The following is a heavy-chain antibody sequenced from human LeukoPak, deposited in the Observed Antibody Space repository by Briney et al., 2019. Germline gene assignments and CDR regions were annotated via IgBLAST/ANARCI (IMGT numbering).Heavy chain of an antibody. CDR2: IRYDGSNK. CDR3: AKEAQGCSITSCYFDS. CDR1: GFTFSSYG. D-gene: IGHD2-2*01. Sequence: AGGSLRLSCAASGFTFSSYGMHWVREAPGKGLEWVAFIRYDGSNKYYADSVKGRFTISRDNSKNTLFLQMKSMRAEDTAVYYCAKEAQGCSITSCYFDSWGQGNLVTVSS. V-gene: IGHV3-30*02. J-gene: IGHJ4*02.